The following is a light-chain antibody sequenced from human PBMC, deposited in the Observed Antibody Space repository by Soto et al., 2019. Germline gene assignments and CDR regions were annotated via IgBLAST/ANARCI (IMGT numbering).Light chain of an antibody. CDR2: DVS. J-gene: IGLJ3*02. V-gene: IGLV2-11*01. Sequence: QSVLTQPRSVSGSPGQSVTISCTGTSSDVGDYNYVSWYQQHPGKAPKLMIYDVSQRPSGVPDRFSGSKSGNTASLTISGLQAEDEADYYCCSYAGSRWVFGGGTKVTVL. CDR3: CSYAGSRWV. CDR1: SSDVGDYNY.